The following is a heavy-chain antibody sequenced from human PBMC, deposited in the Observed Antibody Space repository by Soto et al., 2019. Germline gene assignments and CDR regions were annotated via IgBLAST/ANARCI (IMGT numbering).Heavy chain of an antibody. CDR2: IYHSGST. Sequence: SETLSLTCAVSGGSISSGGYSWSWIRQPPGKGLEWIGYIYHSGSTYYNPSLKSRVTISVDTSKNQFSLKLTSVTAADTAVYYCARDKITGLFDYWGQGTLVTASS. CDR3: ARDKITGLFDY. V-gene: IGHV4-30-2*01. D-gene: IGHD2-8*02. J-gene: IGHJ4*02. CDR1: GGSISSGGYS.